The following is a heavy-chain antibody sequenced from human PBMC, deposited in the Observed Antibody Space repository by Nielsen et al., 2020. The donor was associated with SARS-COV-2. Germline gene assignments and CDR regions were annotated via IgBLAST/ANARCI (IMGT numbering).Heavy chain of an antibody. V-gene: IGHV3-33*08. D-gene: IGHD2/OR15-2a*01. Sequence: GESLKISCAASGFTFDDYAMHWVRQAPGKGLEWVAVIWYDGSNKYYADSVKGRFTISRDNSKNTLYLQMNSLRAEDTAVYYCARGNKGPFDYWGQGTLVTVSS. CDR3: ARGNKGPFDY. CDR2: IWYDGSNK. J-gene: IGHJ4*02. CDR1: GFTFDDYA.